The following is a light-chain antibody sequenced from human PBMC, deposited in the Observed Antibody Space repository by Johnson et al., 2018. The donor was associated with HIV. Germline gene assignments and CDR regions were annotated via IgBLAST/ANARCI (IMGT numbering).Light chain of an antibody. Sequence: QSVLTQPPSVSAAPGQKVTISCSGSSSKIGNKYVSWYQQLPGTAPKVLIYDNSKRHSGIPDRFSGSKSGTSATLGITGLPTGDEADYYCGTWDSSRSSGLYVFGTGTEVTVL. CDR1: SSKIGNKY. CDR3: GTWDSSRSSGLYV. J-gene: IGLJ1*01. V-gene: IGLV1-51*01. CDR2: DNS.